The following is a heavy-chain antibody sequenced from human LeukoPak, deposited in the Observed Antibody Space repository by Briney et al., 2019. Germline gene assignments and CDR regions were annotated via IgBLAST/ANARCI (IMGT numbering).Heavy chain of an antibody. Sequence: PGGSLRLSCAASGFTFSSYWMSWVRQAPGKGLEWVANIKQDGSEKYYVDSVKGRFTISRDNAKNSLYLQMNSLRAEDTAVYYCARGDQEYCSSTSCYYYYYGMDVWGQGTTVTVSS. D-gene: IGHD2-2*01. J-gene: IGHJ6*02. CDR3: ARGDQEYCSSTSCYYYYYGMDV. CDR1: GFTFSSYW. V-gene: IGHV3-7*04. CDR2: IKQDGSEK.